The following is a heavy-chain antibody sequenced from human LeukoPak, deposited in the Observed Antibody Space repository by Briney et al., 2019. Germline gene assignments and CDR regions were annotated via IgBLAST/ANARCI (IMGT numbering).Heavy chain of an antibody. CDR2: IYHSGSI. Sequence: SETLSLTCTVSGYSISSGYYWGWIRQPPGKGLEWIGSIYHSGSIYYNPSLKSRVTISVDTSKNQFSLKLSSVTAADTAVYYCARDGSGSYYTLYYFDYWGQGTLVTVSS. CDR3: ARDGSGSYYTLYYFDY. V-gene: IGHV4-38-2*02. D-gene: IGHD3-10*01. CDR1: GYSISSGYY. J-gene: IGHJ4*02.